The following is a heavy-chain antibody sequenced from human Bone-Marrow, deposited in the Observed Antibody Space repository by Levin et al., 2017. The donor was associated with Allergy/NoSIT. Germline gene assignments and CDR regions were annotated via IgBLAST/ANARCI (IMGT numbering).Heavy chain of an antibody. J-gene: IGHJ4*02. D-gene: IGHD1-20*01. CDR2: ISWDDDE. CDR1: GFSLSISGVS. CDR3: AHRLRNIWNDWGFDY. Sequence: GSGPTLVKPTQTLTLTCTFSGFSLSISGVSVGWIRQPPGKALEWLALISWDDDERYRPSLKSRVTITKDTSKSQVVLTMTDMDPVDTATYYCAHRLRNIWNDWGFDYWGQGTLVTVSS. V-gene: IGHV2-5*02.